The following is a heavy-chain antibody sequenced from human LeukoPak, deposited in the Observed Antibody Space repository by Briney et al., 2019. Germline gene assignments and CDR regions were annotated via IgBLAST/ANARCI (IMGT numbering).Heavy chain of an antibody. D-gene: IGHD1-26*01. CDR2: ISGSGDST. V-gene: IGHV3-23*01. Sequence: GGSLRLSCAASGFTFSSYAMSWVRQAPGKGPEWVSGISGSGDSTYDGDSVKGRFTISRENAKDSLYLQMNSLRVGDTAVYYCARGWERGFDCWGQGTLVTVSS. CDR1: GFTFSSYA. CDR3: ARGWERGFDC. J-gene: IGHJ4*02.